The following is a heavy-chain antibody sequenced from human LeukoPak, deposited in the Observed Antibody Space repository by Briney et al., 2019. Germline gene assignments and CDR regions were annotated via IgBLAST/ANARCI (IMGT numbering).Heavy chain of an antibody. J-gene: IGHJ4*02. CDR3: ARVGDYYDSSGYLVDY. Sequence: PSETLSLTCTVSGGSISSGDYYWSWIRQPPGKGLEWIGYIYYSGSTYYNPSLKSRVTISVDTSKNQFSLKLSSVTAADTAVYYCARVGDYYDSSGYLVDYWGQGTLVTVSS. CDR2: IYYSGST. CDR1: GGSISSGDYY. D-gene: IGHD3-22*01. V-gene: IGHV4-30-4*01.